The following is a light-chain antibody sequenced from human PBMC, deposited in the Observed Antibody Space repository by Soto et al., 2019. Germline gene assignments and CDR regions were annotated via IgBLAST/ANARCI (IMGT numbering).Light chain of an antibody. CDR3: QQRSDWPPIT. CDR1: ESVKTF. Sequence: MVLTQSPATLSLAPGEGATVSCVAIESVKTFLIWYQQRPGQSPRLLIYDASHRAAGIPARFSGSGFGTDFTLTISSLEPEDAAVYYCQQRSDWPPITFGQGTRLEIK. J-gene: IGKJ5*01. CDR2: DAS. V-gene: IGKV3-11*01.